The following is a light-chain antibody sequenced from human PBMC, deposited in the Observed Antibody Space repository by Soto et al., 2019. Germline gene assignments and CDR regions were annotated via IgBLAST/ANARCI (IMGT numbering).Light chain of an antibody. V-gene: IGKV3-20*01. CDR2: GAS. Sequence: ESVSAQSPSTLSLSPGDRETLSCGASQSVSTKLAWFQQGRGQAPRLLIYGASSRATGIPDRFSGSGSGTDFTLTISRLEPEDFAVYYCQQYGSSLWTFGQGTKVDIK. CDR1: QSVSTK. J-gene: IGKJ1*01. CDR3: QQYGSSLWT.